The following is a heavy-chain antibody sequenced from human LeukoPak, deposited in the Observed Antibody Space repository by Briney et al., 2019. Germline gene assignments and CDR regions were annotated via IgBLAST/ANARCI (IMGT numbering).Heavy chain of an antibody. Sequence: GGSLRLSCAASGFTFSSYSMSWVRQAPGKGLEWVSSITSSSSYIYYADSVKGRFTISRDNSKNTLYLQMNSLRAEDTAVYYCAKGGAKRESYGHYWGQGTLVTVSS. J-gene: IGHJ4*02. CDR3: AKGGAKRESYGHY. CDR2: ITSSSSYI. D-gene: IGHD1-26*01. CDR1: GFTFSSYS. V-gene: IGHV3-21*04.